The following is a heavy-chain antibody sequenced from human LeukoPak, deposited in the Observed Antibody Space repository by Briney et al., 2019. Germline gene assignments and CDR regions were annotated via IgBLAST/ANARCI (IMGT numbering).Heavy chain of an antibody. Sequence: SETLSLTCTVSGGSISDSSYYWGWIRQPPGKGLEWIGSIYYTGSTYYNPSLKSRVTISVDTSKNQFSLKLSSVTAADTAVYFCARHYVFVIGGSSFDYWGQRTMVTVSS. CDR3: ARHYVFVIGGSSFDY. CDR2: IYYTGST. D-gene: IGHD3-16*01. V-gene: IGHV4-39*01. CDR1: GGSISDSSYY. J-gene: IGHJ4*02.